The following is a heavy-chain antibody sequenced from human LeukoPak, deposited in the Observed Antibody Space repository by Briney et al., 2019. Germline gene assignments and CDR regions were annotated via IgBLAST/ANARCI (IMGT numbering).Heavy chain of an antibody. CDR2: IYHSGST. CDR3: ARGKTATMVRGVRNWFDP. Sequence: PSQTLSLTCAVSGGSISSGGYSWSWIRQPPGKGLEWIGYIYHSGSTNYNPSLKSRVTISVDTSKNQFSLKLSSVTAADTAVYYCARGKTATMVRGVRNWFDPWGQGTLVTVSS. J-gene: IGHJ5*02. V-gene: IGHV4-30-2*01. CDR1: GGSISSGGYS. D-gene: IGHD3-10*01.